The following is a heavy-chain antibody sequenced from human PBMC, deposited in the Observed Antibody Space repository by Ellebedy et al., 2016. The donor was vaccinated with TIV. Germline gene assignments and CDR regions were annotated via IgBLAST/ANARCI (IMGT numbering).Heavy chain of an antibody. CDR2: ISGSGDST. V-gene: IGHV3-23*01. Sequence: GESLKISXAASGFTFSSYAMSWVRQAPGKGLEWVSAISGSGDSTYYADYVKGRFTISRDNSKNTLYLQMNSLRAEDTAVYYCAKGPTTRYYYMDVWGKGTTVTVSS. D-gene: IGHD1-26*01. J-gene: IGHJ6*03. CDR1: GFTFSSYA. CDR3: AKGPTTRYYYMDV.